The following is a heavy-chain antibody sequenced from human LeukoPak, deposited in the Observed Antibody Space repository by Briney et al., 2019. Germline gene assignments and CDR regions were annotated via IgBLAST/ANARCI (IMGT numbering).Heavy chain of an antibody. CDR3: ARERNGCSGGSCYAY. CDR1: GFTFNNYA. J-gene: IGHJ4*02. CDR2: ISDSGVGA. D-gene: IGHD2-15*01. V-gene: IGHV3-23*01. Sequence: GGSLRLSCAASGFTFNNYAMTWVRQAPGKGLEWVSGISDSGVGAYYADSVKGRFTISRDNSKNTLHLQMNSLRADDTAIYYCARERNGCSGGSCYAYWGQGTLVTVSS.